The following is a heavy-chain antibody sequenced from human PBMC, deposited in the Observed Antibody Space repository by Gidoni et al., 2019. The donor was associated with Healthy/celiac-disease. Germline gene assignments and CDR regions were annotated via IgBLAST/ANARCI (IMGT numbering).Heavy chain of an antibody. Sequence: GRVTMTTDTSTSTAYMELRSLRSDDTAVYYCARVLSRNRAGAFDIWGQGTMVTVSS. J-gene: IGHJ3*02. D-gene: IGHD6-13*01. CDR3: ARVLSRNRAGAFDI. V-gene: IGHV1-18*01.